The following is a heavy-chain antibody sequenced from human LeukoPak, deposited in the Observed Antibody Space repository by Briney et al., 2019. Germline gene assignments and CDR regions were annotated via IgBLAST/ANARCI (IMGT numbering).Heavy chain of an antibody. CDR1: GGTFSSYA. J-gene: IGHJ4*02. V-gene: IGHV1-69*13. CDR3: ARITHTAMDRDFDY. D-gene: IGHD5-18*01. CDR2: IIPTFGTA. Sequence: SVKVSCKASGGTFSSYAISWVRQAPGQGLEWMGGIIPTFGTANYAQKLQGRVTITADESTSTAYMELSSLRSEDTAVYYCARITHTAMDRDFDYWGQGTLVTVSS.